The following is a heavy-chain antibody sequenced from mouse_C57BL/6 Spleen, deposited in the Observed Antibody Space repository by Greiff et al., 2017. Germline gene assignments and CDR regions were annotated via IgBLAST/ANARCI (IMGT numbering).Heavy chain of an antibody. V-gene: IGHV5-4*01. CDR2: ISDGGSYT. CDR1: GFTFSSYA. J-gene: IGHJ4*01. Sequence: EVQGVESGGGLVKPGGSLKLSCAASGFTFSSYAMSWVRQTPEKRLEWVATISDGGSYTYYPDNVKGRFTISRDNAKNNLYLQMSHLKSEDTAMYYCAREHWAMDYWGQGTSVTVSS. CDR3: AREHWAMDY.